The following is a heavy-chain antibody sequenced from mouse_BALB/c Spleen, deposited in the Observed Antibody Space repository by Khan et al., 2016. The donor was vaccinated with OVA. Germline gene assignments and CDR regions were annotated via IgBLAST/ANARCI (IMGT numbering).Heavy chain of an antibody. CDR1: GYTFTDFT. Sequence: QMQLEESGAELVRPGVSVKISCKGSGYTFTDFTMHWVKQSHAKSLEWIGVVNTYYGDATYNQKFKGKATMTVAKSSTTAYMELARLTSEDSAIYYCARGGGGDRFAYWGQGTLVTVSA. J-gene: IGHJ3*01. V-gene: IGHV1S137*01. CDR3: ARGGGGDRFAY. CDR2: VNTYYGDA.